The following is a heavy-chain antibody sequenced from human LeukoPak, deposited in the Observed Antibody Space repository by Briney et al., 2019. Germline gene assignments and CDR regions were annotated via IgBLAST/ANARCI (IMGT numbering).Heavy chain of an antibody. D-gene: IGHD1-14*01. J-gene: IGHJ4*02. V-gene: IGHV4-59*12. Sequence: SETLSPTCTVSGGSISSYYWSWIRQPPGKGLEWIGYIYYSGSTNYNPSLKSRVTISVDTSKNQFSLKLSSVTAADTAVYYCARGRYHYYYDYWGQGTLVTVSS. CDR2: IYYSGST. CDR1: GGSISSYY. CDR3: ARGRYHYYYDY.